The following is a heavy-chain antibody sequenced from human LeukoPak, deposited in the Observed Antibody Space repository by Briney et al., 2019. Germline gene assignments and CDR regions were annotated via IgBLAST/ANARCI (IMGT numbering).Heavy chain of an antibody. CDR2: ISAYSGNT. V-gene: IGHV1-18*01. CDR3: ARDKVVYYDSSGYYYYYYGMDV. D-gene: IGHD3-22*01. Sequence: ASVKVSCKASGYTFTNYGISWVRQAPGQGLEWMGWISAYSGNTNYAQKLQGRVTMTTDTSTSTAYMELRSLRSDDTAVYYCARDKVVYYDSSGYYYYYYGMDVWGQGTTVTVSS. CDR1: GYTFTNYG. J-gene: IGHJ6*02.